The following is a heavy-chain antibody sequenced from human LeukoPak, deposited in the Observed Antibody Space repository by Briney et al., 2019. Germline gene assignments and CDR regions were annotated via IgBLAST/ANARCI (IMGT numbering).Heavy chain of an antibody. CDR2: IGISSGNT. Sequence: GGSLRLSCAASGFNFIDYSMNWVRQAPGKGLEWISYIGISSGNTKYADSVKGRFTISRDKARNSLYLQMNSLRVEDTAVYYCARSIGYVESWGQGTLVTVSS. D-gene: IGHD5-18*01. J-gene: IGHJ5*02. CDR3: ARSIGYVES. V-gene: IGHV3-48*01. CDR1: GFNFIDYS.